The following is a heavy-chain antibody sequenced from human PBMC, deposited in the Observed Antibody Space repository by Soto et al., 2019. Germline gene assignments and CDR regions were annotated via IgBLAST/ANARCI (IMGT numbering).Heavy chain of an antibody. CDR3: TRGTKGGSPPL. V-gene: IGHV3-48*02. D-gene: IGHD1-7*01. CDR1: DFVFSNYS. Sequence: GGSLRVSCAGSDFVFSNYSMNWVRQAPGRGLEWVSYISSSSTNTYYAASVRGRFTVSRDNAKNSLFLRMISLKDEDTAVYYCTRGTKGGSPPLWGRGTLVTVSS. CDR2: ISSSSTNT. J-gene: IGHJ4*02.